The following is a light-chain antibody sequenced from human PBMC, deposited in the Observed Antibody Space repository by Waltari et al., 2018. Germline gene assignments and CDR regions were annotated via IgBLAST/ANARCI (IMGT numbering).Light chain of an antibody. CDR2: GAS. CDR1: QSVRTY. CDR3: QNHERLPAT. V-gene: IGKV3-20*01. J-gene: IGKJ1*01. Sequence: ELVLTQSPGTLSLSPGERATLSCRASQSVRTYLAWYQQKPGQAPRLLIYGASIRAIGIPDRFSGSGSGTDFSLTISRLEPEDAAVYYCQNHERLPATFGQGTKVEIK.